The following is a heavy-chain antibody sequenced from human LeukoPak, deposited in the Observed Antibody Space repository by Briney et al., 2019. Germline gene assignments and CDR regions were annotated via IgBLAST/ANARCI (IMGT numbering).Heavy chain of an antibody. CDR3: AKVRPTRFVESSGWLELGY. CDR2: ISGDGSRT. J-gene: IGHJ4*02. D-gene: IGHD6-19*01. CDR1: GFTFDDYA. V-gene: IGHV3-43*02. Sequence: GGSLRLSCAASGFTFDDYAMHWVRQAPGKGLEWVSLISGDGSRTYYEDSVKGRFTISRDNSKNSLYLQMNSLRTEDTAFYHCAKVRPTRFVESSGWLELGYWGQGTLVTVSS.